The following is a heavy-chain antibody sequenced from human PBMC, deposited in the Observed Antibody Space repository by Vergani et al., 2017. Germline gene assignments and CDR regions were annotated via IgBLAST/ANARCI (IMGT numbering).Heavy chain of an antibody. D-gene: IGHD6-13*01. CDR3: ARESYSSSWFRANWFDP. CDR2: MNPNSGNT. CDR1: GYTFTSYD. Sequence: QVQLVQSGAEVKKPGASVKVSCKASGYTFTSYDINWVRQATGQGLEWMGWMNPNSGNTGYAQKFQGRVTMTRNTSISTAYMELSSLRSDDTAVYYCARESYSSSWFRANWFDPWGQGTLVTVSS. V-gene: IGHV1-8*01. J-gene: IGHJ5*02.